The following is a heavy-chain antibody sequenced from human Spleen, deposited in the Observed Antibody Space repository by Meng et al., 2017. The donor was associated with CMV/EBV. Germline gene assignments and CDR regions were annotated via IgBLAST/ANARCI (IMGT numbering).Heavy chain of an antibody. CDR2: IFPSDADT. Sequence: KDTGYGFAKYGVDWVRKITGKGLKWMGSIFPSDADTKYRPCCQGQVSISADKSISTAFLHWSSLKSSDTAMYYCARDANGSSWTPFDYWGQGTLVTVSS. D-gene: IGHD6-13*01. CDR3: ARDANGSSWTPFDY. J-gene: IGHJ4*02. CDR1: GYGFAKYG. V-gene: IGHV5-51*01.